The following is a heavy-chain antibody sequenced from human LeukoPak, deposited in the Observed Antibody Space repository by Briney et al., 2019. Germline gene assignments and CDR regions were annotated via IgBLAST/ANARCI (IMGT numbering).Heavy chain of an antibody. CDR2: INHSGST. V-gene: IGHV4-39*07. Sequence: SETLSLTCTVSGGSISSSSYYWGWIRQPPGKGLEWIGEINHSGSTNYNPSLKSRVTISVDRSKNQFSLKLSSVTAADTAVYYCARDNGIAAAGTRFDPWGQGTLVTVSS. CDR3: ARDNGIAAAGTRFDP. D-gene: IGHD6-13*01. J-gene: IGHJ5*02. CDR1: GGSISSSSYY.